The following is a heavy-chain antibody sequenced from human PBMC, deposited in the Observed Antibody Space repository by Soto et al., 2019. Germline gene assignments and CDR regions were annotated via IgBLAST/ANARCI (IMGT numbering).Heavy chain of an antibody. V-gene: IGHV1-2*02. Sequence: QLHLVQSGAVVKKPGASVTVSCSASGYPVTAYYMHWVRQAPGRGLEWMGGINPATGAAKYTQRFQGRLTMTRDPSTSTVFMELSGLTSEDTAVFYCARGGGVGVAGSAAFDMWGQGTLVTVSS. CDR1: GYPVTAYY. CDR3: ARGGGVGVAGSAAFDM. J-gene: IGHJ3*02. CDR2: INPATGAA. D-gene: IGHD3-3*01.